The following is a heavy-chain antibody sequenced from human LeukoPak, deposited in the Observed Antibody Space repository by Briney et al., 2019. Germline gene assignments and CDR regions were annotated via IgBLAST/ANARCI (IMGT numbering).Heavy chain of an antibody. J-gene: IGHJ4*02. V-gene: IGHV3-21*01. CDR1: GFTFSSYS. D-gene: IGHD5-24*01. CDR3: ARDGYNLHYFDY. CDR2: ISSSSSYI. Sequence: GGSLRLSCAASGFTFSSYSMNWVRQAPGKGLEWVSSISSSSSYIYYADSVKGRFTISRDNAENSLYLQMNSLRAEDTAVYYCARDGYNLHYFDYWGQGTLVTVSS.